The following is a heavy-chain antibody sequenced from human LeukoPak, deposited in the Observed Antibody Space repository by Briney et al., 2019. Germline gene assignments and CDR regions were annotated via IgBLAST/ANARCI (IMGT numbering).Heavy chain of an antibody. V-gene: IGHV1-2*02. J-gene: IGHJ5*02. Sequence: RASVKVSCKASGYTFTGYYMRWVRQAPGQGLEWMGWINLNSGGTNYAQKFQGRVTMTRDTSISTAYMELSRLRSDDTAVYYCARLSVVPAAIRANWFDPWGQGTLVTVSS. CDR2: INLNSGGT. D-gene: IGHD2-2*01. CDR1: GYTFTGYY. CDR3: ARLSVVPAAIRANWFDP.